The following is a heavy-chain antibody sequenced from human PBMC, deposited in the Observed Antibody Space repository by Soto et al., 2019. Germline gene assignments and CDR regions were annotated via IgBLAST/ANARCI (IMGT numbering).Heavy chain of an antibody. CDR2: TYYRSKWYN. D-gene: IGHD3-10*01. Sequence: SQTLSLTCAISGDSVSSNSAAWNWIRQSPSRGLEWLGRTYYRSKWYNDYAVSVKSRITINPDTSKNQFPLQLNSVTPEDTAVYYCAREGGSNSETMGPYYYYGMDVWGQGTTVTVSS. J-gene: IGHJ6*02. CDR3: AREGGSNSETMGPYYYYGMDV. V-gene: IGHV6-1*01. CDR1: GDSVSSNSAA.